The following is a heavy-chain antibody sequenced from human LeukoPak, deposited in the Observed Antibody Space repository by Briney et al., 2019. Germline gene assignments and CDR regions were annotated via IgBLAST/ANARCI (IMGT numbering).Heavy chain of an antibody. D-gene: IGHD2-2*01. CDR1: GGSISNHY. CDR2: IYTSGTT. Sequence: SQTLSLTCAVSGGSISNHYCSWLRQSPGKGLEWIGYIYTSGTTNYNPSLKSRVTISADTSKNQFSLRLSSVTAADTAVYYCAITYLGWFDPWGPGTLVTVSS. J-gene: IGHJ5*02. V-gene: IGHV4-4*09. CDR3: AITYLGWFDP.